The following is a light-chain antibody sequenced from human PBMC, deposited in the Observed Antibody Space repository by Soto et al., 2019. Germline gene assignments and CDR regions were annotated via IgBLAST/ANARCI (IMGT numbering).Light chain of an antibody. CDR3: QQRSNWPQFT. Sequence: ELVLTQSPATLSLSPGERATLSCRASQSVSSYLAWYQQKPGQAPRLLIYDASNRATCIPARFSGSGSGTDFTLTISSLEPEDFAGYYCQQRSNWPQFTFGPGTKVDI. V-gene: IGKV3-11*01. J-gene: IGKJ3*01. CDR2: DAS. CDR1: QSVSSY.